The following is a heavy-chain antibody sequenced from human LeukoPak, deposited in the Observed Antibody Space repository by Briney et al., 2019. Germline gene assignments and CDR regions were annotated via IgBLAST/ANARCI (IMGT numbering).Heavy chain of an antibody. Sequence: SETLSLTCTVSGGSISSYYWSWIRQPPGKGLEWIGYIHYSGSTNYNPSLKSRVTISVDTSKNQFSLKLSSVTAADTAVYYCARGTGLLWFGELLVYGMDVWGKGTTVTVSS. D-gene: IGHD3-10*01. CDR1: GGSISSYY. CDR2: IHYSGST. J-gene: IGHJ6*04. V-gene: IGHV4-59*01. CDR3: ARGTGLLWFGELLVYGMDV.